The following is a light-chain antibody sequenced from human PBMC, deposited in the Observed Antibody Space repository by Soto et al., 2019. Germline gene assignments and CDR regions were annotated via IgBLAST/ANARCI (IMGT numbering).Light chain of an antibody. CDR3: QQYNNWPPWT. V-gene: IGKV3-15*01. Sequence: EIGMTQSPATLSVTPGERATLYCRASQSISSTVAWYQQKPGQAPRLLIYDTSTRATGIPARFSGSGSGTEFTLTISSLQSEDFAVYYCQQYNNWPPWTFGQGTKV. CDR1: QSISST. CDR2: DTS. J-gene: IGKJ1*01.